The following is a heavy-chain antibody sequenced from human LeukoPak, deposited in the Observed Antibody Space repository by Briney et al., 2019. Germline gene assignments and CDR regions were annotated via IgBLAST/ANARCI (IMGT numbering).Heavy chain of an antibody. Sequence: GGSLRLSCAASGFTFSSYSMNWVRQAPGKGLEWVSYISSSSSILHYADSVKGRFTISRDNAKNSLYLQMSSLRDEDTAMYYCARGLRYFDWYLDCWGQGTLVAVSS. CDR3: ARGLRYFDWYLDC. CDR1: GFTFSSYS. V-gene: IGHV3-48*02. CDR2: ISSSSSIL. D-gene: IGHD3-9*01. J-gene: IGHJ4*02.